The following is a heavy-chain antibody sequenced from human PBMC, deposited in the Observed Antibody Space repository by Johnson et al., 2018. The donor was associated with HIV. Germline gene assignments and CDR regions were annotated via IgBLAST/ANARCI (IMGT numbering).Heavy chain of an antibody. CDR1: GFSFSKYA. Sequence: QVQLVESGGGVVQPGRSLRLSCAASGFSFSKYAIHWVRQAPGKGLEWVAVISYDGSNKYYADSVKGRFTISRDNYKNTLYLQMNSLRAEATAVYYCARSHRPYSYAGGAAFDIWGQGTMVTVSS. V-gene: IGHV3-30-3*01. CDR3: ARSHRPYSYAGGAAFDI. D-gene: IGHD5-18*01. J-gene: IGHJ3*02. CDR2: ISYDGSNK.